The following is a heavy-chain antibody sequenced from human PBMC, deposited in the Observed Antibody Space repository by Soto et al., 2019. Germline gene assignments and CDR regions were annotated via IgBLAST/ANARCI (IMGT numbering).Heavy chain of an antibody. D-gene: IGHD3-9*01. CDR1: GFTFSSYS. CDR3: AREYYDILTGYAYYYYYMDV. CDR2: ISSSSSTI. V-gene: IGHV3-48*01. J-gene: IGHJ6*03. Sequence: GGSLRLSCAASGFTFSSYSMNWVRQAPGKGLEWVSYISSSSSTIYYADSVKGRFTISRDNAKNSLYLQMNSLRAEDTAVYYCAREYYDILTGYAYYYYYMDVWGKGTTVTSP.